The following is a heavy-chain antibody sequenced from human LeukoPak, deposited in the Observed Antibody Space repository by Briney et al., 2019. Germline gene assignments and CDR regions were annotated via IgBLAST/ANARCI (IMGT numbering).Heavy chain of an antibody. D-gene: IGHD5-18*01. CDR1: GYTFTSYY. CDR3: AREGGYSYGSRDSSAVINLAY. V-gene: IGHV1-46*01. J-gene: IGHJ4*02. CDR2: INLSGGST. Sequence: ASVKVSCKASGYTFTSYYVHWVRQAPGRGLEWMGIINLSGGSTSYVQKFQGRVTMTRDTSTSTVYMELNSLRYEDTAVYYCAREGGYSYGSRDSSAVINLAYWGQGTLVTVSS.